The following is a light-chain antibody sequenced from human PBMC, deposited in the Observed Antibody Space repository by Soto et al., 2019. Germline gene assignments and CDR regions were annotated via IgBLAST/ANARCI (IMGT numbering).Light chain of an antibody. CDR2: DVS. J-gene: IGLJ1*01. CDR3: SSYTSSSTPV. CDR1: SSDVGGYNY. V-gene: IGLV2-14*03. Sequence: QSALTQPASVSGSPGQSITISCTGTSSDVGGYNYVSWYQQHPGKAPKLIIYDVSNRPSGVSNRFSGSKSGNTASLTMSGLQAEDEAAYYCSSYTSSSTPVFGTGTKLTVL.